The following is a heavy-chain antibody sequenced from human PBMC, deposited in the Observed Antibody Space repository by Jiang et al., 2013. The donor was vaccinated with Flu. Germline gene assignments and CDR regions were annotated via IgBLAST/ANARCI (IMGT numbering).Heavy chain of an antibody. CDR2: INAGNGNT. J-gene: IGHJ5*02. Sequence: GAEVKKPGASVKVSCKASGYTFSSYAMHWVRQAPGQRLEWMGWINAGNGNTKYSQKFQGRVTITADKSTSTAYMELSSLRSEDTAVYYCARDVERVDIVLMGGFDPWGQGTLVTASS. V-gene: IGHV1-3*01. D-gene: IGHD2-8*01. CDR1: GYTFSSYA. CDR3: ARDVERVDIVLMGGFDP.